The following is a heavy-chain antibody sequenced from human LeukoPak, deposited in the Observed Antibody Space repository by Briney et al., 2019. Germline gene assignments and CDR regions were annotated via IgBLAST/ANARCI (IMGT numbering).Heavy chain of an antibody. V-gene: IGHV4-34*01. CDR1: GGSFSGYY. Sequence: SSETLSLTCAVYGGSFSGYYWSWIRQPPGKGLEWIGEINHSGSTNYNPSLKSRVTISVDTSKNQFSLKLSPVTAADTAVYYCARGSPYYDFWSGYYYYYYYMDVWGKGTTVTVSS. CDR2: INHSGST. CDR3: ARGSPYYDFWSGYYYYYYYMDV. D-gene: IGHD3-3*01. J-gene: IGHJ6*03.